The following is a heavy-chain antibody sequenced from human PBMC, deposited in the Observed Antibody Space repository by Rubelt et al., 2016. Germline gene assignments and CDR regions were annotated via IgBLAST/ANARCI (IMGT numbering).Heavy chain of an antibody. Sequence: ASGFVFSSYAMSWVRQAPGKGLEWVSGTSGDGKNKYYADPVRGRFTISRDNSKNTLDLHMDSLRAEDTAVYYCAKEMAISLPFDVWGRGTLVTVAS. CDR2: TSGDGKNK. CDR1: GFVFSSYA. CDR3: AKEMAISLPFDV. V-gene: IGHV3-23*01. D-gene: IGHD5-24*01. J-gene: IGHJ2*01.